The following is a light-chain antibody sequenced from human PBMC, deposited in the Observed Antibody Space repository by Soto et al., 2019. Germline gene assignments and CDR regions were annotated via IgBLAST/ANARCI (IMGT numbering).Light chain of an antibody. J-gene: IGKJ4*01. CDR3: QQRRDWPLT. CDR1: QSLNSY. CDR2: DAS. Sequence: EIVLTQSPATLSLSPGERATLSCRASQSLNSYLAWFQQKPGQAPRLLIYDASNRATDIPARFSGSGSGTAFTLTLSSLEPADFAVYYCQQRRDWPLTFGGGTRVEIK. V-gene: IGKV3-11*01.